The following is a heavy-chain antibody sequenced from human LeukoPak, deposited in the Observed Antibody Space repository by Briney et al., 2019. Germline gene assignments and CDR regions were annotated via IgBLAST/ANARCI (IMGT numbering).Heavy chain of an antibody. CDR1: GFTLSSYA. V-gene: IGHV3-23*01. CDR3: ATGGWFSPSYFGK. D-gene: IGHD2-15*01. Sequence: GGSLRLSCAASGFTLSSYAMSWVRQAPGKGLEWVSAVSGSGGSTYYADSVKGRFSMSRDNSKNTLYLQMNSLRAEDTAVYYCATGGWFSPSYFGKWGLGTLVIVSS. J-gene: IGHJ4*02. CDR2: VSGSGGST.